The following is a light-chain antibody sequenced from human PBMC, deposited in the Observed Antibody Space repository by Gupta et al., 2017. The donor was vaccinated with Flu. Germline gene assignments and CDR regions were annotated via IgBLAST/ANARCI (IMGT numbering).Light chain of an antibody. V-gene: IGKV2D-29*01. CDR1: QSLLHSDGKSY. Sequence: VTPGQPASISCKSSQSLLHSDGKSYLCWYLQKPGQPPKLLIYEGSKRFSGVPDRFTGSGSGTDFTLTVSRVEAEDVGVYCCMQTIRLPWMFGQGTKVEIK. CDR3: MQTIRLPWM. CDR2: EGS. J-gene: IGKJ1*01.